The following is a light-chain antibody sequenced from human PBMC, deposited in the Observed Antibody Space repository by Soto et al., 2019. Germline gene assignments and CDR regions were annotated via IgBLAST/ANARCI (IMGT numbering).Light chain of an antibody. CDR1: QSVSSN. J-gene: IGKJ1*01. Sequence: EIVMTQSPATLSVSPGERATLSCRASQSVSSNLAWYQQKPGQAPRLLIYGASTRAAGISPRFSGGGSGTEFPLTISSLQSEDFAVYYCQQYNYWPRTFGQGTKVGIK. CDR3: QQYNYWPRT. V-gene: IGKV3-15*01. CDR2: GAS.